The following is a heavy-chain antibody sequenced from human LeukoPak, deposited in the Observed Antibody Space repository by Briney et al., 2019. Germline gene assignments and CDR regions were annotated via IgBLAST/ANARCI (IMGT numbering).Heavy chain of an antibody. Sequence: ASVKVYCKASGGTFSSYAISWVRQAPGQGLEWMGGIIPIFGTANYAQKFQGRVTITADKSTSTAYMELSSLRSEDTAVYYCARVGRGIAAAFDYWGQGTLVTVSS. CDR3: ARVGRGIAAAFDY. CDR2: IIPIFGTA. D-gene: IGHD6-13*01. J-gene: IGHJ4*02. CDR1: GGTFSSYA. V-gene: IGHV1-69*06.